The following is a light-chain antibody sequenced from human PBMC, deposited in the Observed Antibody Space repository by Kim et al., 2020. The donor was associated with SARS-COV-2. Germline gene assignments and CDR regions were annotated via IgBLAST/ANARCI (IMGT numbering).Light chain of an antibody. V-gene: IGLV1-40*01. CDR2: GNN. CDR3: QSHDSSLSGWV. Sequence: QRVTISCTGSSSNIGTSYAVHWYQQLPETAPKLLIYGNNNRPSGVPDRFSGSKSDTSASLAITGLQAEDEADYYCQSHDSSLSGWVFGGGTQLTVL. J-gene: IGLJ3*02. CDR1: SSNIGTSYA.